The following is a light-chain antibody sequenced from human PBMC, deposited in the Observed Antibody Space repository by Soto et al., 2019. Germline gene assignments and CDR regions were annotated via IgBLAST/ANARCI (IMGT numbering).Light chain of an antibody. CDR2: GAS. J-gene: IGKJ1*01. CDR1: QSVSSNY. CDR3: QHYGSSPLGT. V-gene: IGKV3-20*01. Sequence: DIVLTQSPGTLSLSPGERATLSCRASQSVSSNYLAWFQQKPGHTPRLLIYGASSRATGIPDRFSGSGSGTDFTLTISRLEPEDFAVYYCQHYGSSPLGTFGQGTKVEIK.